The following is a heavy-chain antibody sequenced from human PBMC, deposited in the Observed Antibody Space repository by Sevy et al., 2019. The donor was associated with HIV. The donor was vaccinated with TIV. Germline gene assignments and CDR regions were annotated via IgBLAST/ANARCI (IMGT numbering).Heavy chain of an antibody. CDR2: IYYSGST. J-gene: IGHJ4*02. CDR3: AREGGRWSGYYKFDY. CDR1: GGSISSGGYY. Sequence: SETLSLTCTVSGGSISSGGYYWSWIRQHPGKGLEWIGYIYYSGSTYYNPSLKSRVTISVDTSKNQFSLKLSSVTAAVTAVYYCAREGGRWSGYYKFDYWGQGTLVTVSS. V-gene: IGHV4-31*03. D-gene: IGHD3-3*01.